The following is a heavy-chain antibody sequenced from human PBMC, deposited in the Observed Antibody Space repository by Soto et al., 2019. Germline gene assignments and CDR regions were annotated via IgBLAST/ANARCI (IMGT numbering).Heavy chain of an antibody. CDR1: GGSISSSSYY. D-gene: IGHD2-21*01. V-gene: IGHV4-39*01. Sequence: QLQLQESGPGLVKPSETLFLTCTVSGGSISSSSYYWGWIRQPPGKGLEWIGSIYYSGSTYYNPSPKSGVTISVDTSKNQFCLKLSSVTAADTAVYFCARHIPAISISDHWCQGTLVTVSS. CDR2: IYYSGST. J-gene: IGHJ4*02. CDR3: ARHIPAISISDH.